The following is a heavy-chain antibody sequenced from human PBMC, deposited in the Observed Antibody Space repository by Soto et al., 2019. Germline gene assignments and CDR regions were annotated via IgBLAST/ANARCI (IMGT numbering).Heavy chain of an antibody. CDR1: EFPFSGCS. Sequence: PGGSLRLSCAASEFPFSGCSMDWVRQAPGKGLEWVSGIRWDRGSIGYADSVKGRFTISRDNAKNSLYLQMNSLRAEGTALYYCAKDRVMVVDNYYYYMDVWGKGTTVTVSS. CDR2: IRWDRGSI. CDR3: AKDRVMVVDNYYYYMDV. D-gene: IGHD2-15*01. J-gene: IGHJ6*03. V-gene: IGHV3-9*01.